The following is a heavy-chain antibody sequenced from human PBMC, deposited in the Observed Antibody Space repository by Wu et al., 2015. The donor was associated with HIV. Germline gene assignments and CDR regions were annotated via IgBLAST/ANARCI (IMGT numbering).Heavy chain of an antibody. V-gene: IGHV1-24*01. CDR3: ATGPPLNLYYDILTGYSNKQDYYFDY. J-gene: IGHJ4*02. Sequence: QVQLVQSGAEVKKPGASVKVSCKVSGYTLTELSMHWVRQAPGKGLEWMGGFDPEDGETIYAQKFQGRVTMTEDTSTDTAYMELSSLRSEDTAVYYCATGPPLNLYYDILTGYSNKQDYYFDYWGQGTLVTVSS. CDR2: FDPEDGET. D-gene: IGHD3-9*01. CDR1: GYTLTELS.